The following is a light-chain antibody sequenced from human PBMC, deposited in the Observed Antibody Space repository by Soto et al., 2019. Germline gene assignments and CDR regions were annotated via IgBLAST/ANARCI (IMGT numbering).Light chain of an antibody. CDR3: QQRSNWPPEWT. CDR2: DAS. Sequence: EIVLTQSPATLSLSPGERATLSCRASQSVSNSLPWYQQKPGQAPRLLISDASNRATGIPARFSGSGSGTDFTLTISSLEPEDFGVYYCQQRSNWPPEWTFGQGTKVDIK. V-gene: IGKV3-11*01. CDR1: QSVSNS. J-gene: IGKJ1*01.